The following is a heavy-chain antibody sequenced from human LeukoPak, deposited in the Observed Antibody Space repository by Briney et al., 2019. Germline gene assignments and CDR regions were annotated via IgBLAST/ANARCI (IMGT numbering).Heavy chain of an antibody. V-gene: IGHV4-4*07. CDR1: GASITNYY. CDR3: AREITSGYYFLDY. D-gene: IGHD2/OR15-2a*01. J-gene: IGHJ4*02. Sequence: LETLSLTCTVSGASITNYYWNWIRQPAGKGLEWIGRMYPSGSTNYNPSLKSRVTMSVDTSKNQFSLKLSSVTAADTAVYYCAREITSGYYFLDYWGQGTLVTVSS. CDR2: MYPSGST.